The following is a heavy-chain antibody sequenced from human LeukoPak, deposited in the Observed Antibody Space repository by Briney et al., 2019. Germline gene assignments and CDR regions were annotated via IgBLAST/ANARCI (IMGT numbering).Heavy chain of an antibody. Sequence: PGGSLRLSCAASGFTFSSYAMHWVRQAPGKGLEWVANIKQDGSEKYYVDSVKGRFTISRDNAKNSLYLQMNSLRAEDTAVYYCARDHCSSSSCYGFYYYMDVWGKGTTVTVSS. D-gene: IGHD2-2*01. CDR1: GFTFSSYA. CDR2: IKQDGSEK. J-gene: IGHJ6*03. CDR3: ARDHCSSSSCYGFYYYMDV. V-gene: IGHV3-7*01.